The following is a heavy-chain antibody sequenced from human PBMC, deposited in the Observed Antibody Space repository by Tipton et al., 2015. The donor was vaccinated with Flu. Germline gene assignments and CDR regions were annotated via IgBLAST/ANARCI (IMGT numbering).Heavy chain of an antibody. CDR1: GFTFSSYE. CDR2: ISSSGSTI. Sequence: SLRLSCAASGFTFSSYEMNWVRQAPGKGLEWVSYISSSGSTIYYADSVKGRFTISRDNAKNSLYLQMNSLRAEDTAVYYCARDSNAVKGSNSWYYFDYWGQGTLVTVS. J-gene: IGHJ4*02. D-gene: IGHD6-13*01. V-gene: IGHV3-48*03. CDR3: ARDSNAVKGSNSWYYFDY.